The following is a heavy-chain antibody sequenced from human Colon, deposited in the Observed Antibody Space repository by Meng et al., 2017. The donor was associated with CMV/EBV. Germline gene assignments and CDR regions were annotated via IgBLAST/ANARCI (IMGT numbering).Heavy chain of an antibody. CDR1: GFTFGDFA. Sequence: GESLKISCTASGFTFGDFAMHWVRQAPGKGLERVSLIVWDGDNKYYGDSVKGRFTISRDNSKNSLYLQMNNLRAEDTALYYCAKDAVHSGTYIDFWGQGTLVTVSS. V-gene: IGHV3-43D*04. CDR3: AKDAVHSGTYIDF. D-gene: IGHD1-26*01. CDR2: IVWDGDNK. J-gene: IGHJ4*02.